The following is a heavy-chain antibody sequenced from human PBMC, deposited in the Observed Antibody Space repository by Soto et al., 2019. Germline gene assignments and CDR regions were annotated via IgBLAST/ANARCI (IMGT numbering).Heavy chain of an antibody. CDR3: AKGYSGTGGMDV. V-gene: IGHV3-30*18. D-gene: IGHD5-12*01. J-gene: IGHJ6*02. CDR1: GFTFRSYG. Sequence: GGSLRLSCAASGFTFRSYGMHWVRQAPGKGLEWVAIISYDGSNYYHADSVKGRFTISGDNSKTTLYLQMNSLRAEDTAVYYCAKGYSGTGGMDVWDQGTTVTVSS. CDR2: ISYDGSNY.